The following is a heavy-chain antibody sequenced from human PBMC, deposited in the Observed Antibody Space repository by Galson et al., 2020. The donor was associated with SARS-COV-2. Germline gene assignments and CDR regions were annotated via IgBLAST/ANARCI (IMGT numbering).Heavy chain of an antibody. D-gene: IGHD6-13*01. CDR1: GFTFSSYG. Sequence: GGSLRLYCAASGFTFSSYGMHWVRQAPGKGLEWVAVIWYDGSNKYYADSVKGRFTISRENSKNTLYLQMNSLRAEDTAVYYCARDCIAAADCGMDVWGQGTTVTVSS. J-gene: IGHJ6*02. V-gene: IGHV3-33*01. CDR3: ARDCIAAADCGMDV. CDR2: IWYDGSNK.